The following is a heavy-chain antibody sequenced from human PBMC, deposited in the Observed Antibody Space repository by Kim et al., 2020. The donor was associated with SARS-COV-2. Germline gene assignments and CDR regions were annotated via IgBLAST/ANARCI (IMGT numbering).Heavy chain of an antibody. Sequence: YNPSLKSRVTTSIDTSKNQFSLILTSVTAADTAVYYCVRHHPAGRGPFDYWGQGTLVTVSS. V-gene: IGHV4-59*08. CDR3: VRHHPAGRGPFDY. D-gene: IGHD6-13*01. J-gene: IGHJ4*02.